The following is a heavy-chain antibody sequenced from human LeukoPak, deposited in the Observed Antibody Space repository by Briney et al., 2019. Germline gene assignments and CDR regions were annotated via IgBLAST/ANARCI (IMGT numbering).Heavy chain of an antibody. J-gene: IGHJ4*02. CDR1: GFTFSSYS. Sequence: GGSLRLSCAASGFTFSSYSMNWVRQAPGKGLEWVSSVSSSSSYICYADSVKGRFTISRDNAKNSLYLQMNSLRAEDTAVYYCARDRYYDSSGYGYWGQGTLVTVSS. CDR2: VSSSSSYI. V-gene: IGHV3-21*01. CDR3: ARDRYYDSSGYGY. D-gene: IGHD3-22*01.